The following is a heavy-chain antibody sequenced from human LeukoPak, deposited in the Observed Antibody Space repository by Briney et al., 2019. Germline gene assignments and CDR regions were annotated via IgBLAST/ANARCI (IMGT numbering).Heavy chain of an antibody. V-gene: IGHV3-66*01. CDR2: IYSGGST. D-gene: IGHD1-26*01. J-gene: IGHJ4*02. CDR3: ARSLWELRHFDY. Sequence: GGSLRLSCAASGFTVSSNYMSWVRQAPGKGLEWVSVIYSGGSTYYADSVKGRFTISRDNSKNTLYLQMNSLRAEDTAVYYCARSLWELRHFDYWGQGTLVTVSS. CDR1: GFTVSSNY.